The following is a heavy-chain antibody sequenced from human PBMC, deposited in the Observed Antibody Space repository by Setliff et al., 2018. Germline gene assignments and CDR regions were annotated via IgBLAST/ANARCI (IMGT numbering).Heavy chain of an antibody. CDR1: GFTFSSYA. Sequence: GGSLRLSCAASGFTFSSYAMHWVRQAPGKGLEWVANINQDGDAQFYVDSVKGRVTISRDNAKNSLYLQMNSLTVDDTGVYFCRLGGIVGGTDSWGQGTLVTVSS. D-gene: IGHD2-15*01. J-gene: IGHJ5*01. V-gene: IGHV3-7*01. CDR3: RLGGIVGGTDS. CDR2: INQDGDAQ.